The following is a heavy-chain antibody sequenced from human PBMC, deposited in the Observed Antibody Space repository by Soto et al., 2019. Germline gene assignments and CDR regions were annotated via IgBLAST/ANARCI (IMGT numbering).Heavy chain of an antibody. J-gene: IGHJ6*02. V-gene: IGHV4-4*02. D-gene: IGHD5-18*01. Sequence: SETLSLTCAVSGGSIISSNCWRLFRHPPGKGLEWIGEIYHSGSTYYNPSLKSRVTISVDKSKNQFSLKLSSVTAADTAVYYCAREEGRYTSPYYYYGMDVWGQGTTVTVSS. CDR2: IYHSGST. CDR1: GGSIISSNC. CDR3: AREEGRYTSPYYYYGMDV.